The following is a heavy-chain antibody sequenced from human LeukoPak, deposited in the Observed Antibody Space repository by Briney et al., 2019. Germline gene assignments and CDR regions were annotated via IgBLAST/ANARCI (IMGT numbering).Heavy chain of an antibody. CDR2: ISAYNGNT. D-gene: IGHD4-17*01. CDR3: SREIYGRFDY. V-gene: IGHV1-18*04. Sequence: ASVKVSCKASGYTFTTYYMHWVRQAPGQGLEWMGWISAYNGNTNYAQNFQGRVTMTTDTSTTTAYMELRSLTSDDTAVYYCSREIYGRFDYWGQGTLVTVSS. CDR1: GYTFTTYY. J-gene: IGHJ4*02.